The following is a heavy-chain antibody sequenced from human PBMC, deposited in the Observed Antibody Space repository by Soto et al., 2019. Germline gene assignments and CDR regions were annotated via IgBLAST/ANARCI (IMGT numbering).Heavy chain of an antibody. CDR1: GGTFSSYA. CDR2: IIPIFGTA. V-gene: IGHV1-69*13. D-gene: IGHD6-19*01. J-gene: IGHJ4*02. CDR3: ASLVSGNLDY. Sequence: SVKISCEASGGTFSSYAISWVRQAPGQGLEWMGGIIPIFGTANYAQKFQGRVTITADESTSTAYMELSSLRSEDTAVYYCASLVSGNLDYWGQGTLVTVSS.